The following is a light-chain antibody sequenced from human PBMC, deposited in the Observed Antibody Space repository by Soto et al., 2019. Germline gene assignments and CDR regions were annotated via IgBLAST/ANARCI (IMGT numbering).Light chain of an antibody. CDR1: SSNIGAGYD. CDR3: QSYDSSLSLYV. CDR2: GNS. V-gene: IGLV1-40*01. Sequence: QSVLXQPPSVSGAPGQRVTISCTGSSSNIGAGYDVHWYQQLPGTAPKLLIYGNSNRPSGVPDRFSGSKSGTSASLAITGLQAEDEADYYCQSYDSSLSLYVFGTGTKVTVL. J-gene: IGLJ1*01.